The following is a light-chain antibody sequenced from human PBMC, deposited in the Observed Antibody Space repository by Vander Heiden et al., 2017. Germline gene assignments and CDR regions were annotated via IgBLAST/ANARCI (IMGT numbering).Light chain of an antibody. V-gene: IGKV3-11*01. J-gene: IGKJ5*01. CDR2: DSS. CDR3: QQRSSWPLT. Sequence: EIVLTQSPAPLSSSPGERATLSCTASQSVSGDLAWYQQKPGQPPRLLIYDSSNRATGVPARFSGSGSGTDFTLTISSLEPEDFAVYYCQQRSSWPLTFGQGTRLEIK. CDR1: QSVSGD.